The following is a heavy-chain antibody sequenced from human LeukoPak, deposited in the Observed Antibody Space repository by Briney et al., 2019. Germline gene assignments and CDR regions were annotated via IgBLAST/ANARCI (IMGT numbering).Heavy chain of an antibody. J-gene: IGHJ4*02. CDR3: ARGRLNGNVDF. V-gene: IGHV1-8*03. D-gene: IGHD1-20*01. CDR1: GYTFTSYG. CDR2: MHPNSGDT. Sequence: HRASVKVSCKASGYTFTSYGISWVRQAAGQGFEWMGWMHPNSGDTGYAHNLQGRITITRDSSTATVFMELSSLRSEDTAMYYCARGRLNGNVDFWGQGTLVTVSS.